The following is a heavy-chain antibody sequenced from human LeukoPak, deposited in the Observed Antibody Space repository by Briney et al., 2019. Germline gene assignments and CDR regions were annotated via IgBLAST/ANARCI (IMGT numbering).Heavy chain of an antibody. D-gene: IGHD1-1*01. CDR3: ARGRYRGYYYYYYMDV. J-gene: IGHJ6*03. CDR2: IYYSGST. CDR1: GGSISSSSYY. V-gene: IGHV4-39*07. Sequence: SETLSLTCTVSGGSISSSSYYWGWIRQPPGKGLEWIGSIYYSGSTYYNPSLKSRVTISVDTSKNQFSLKLSSVTAADTAVYYCARGRYRGYYYYYYMDVWGKGTTVTVSS.